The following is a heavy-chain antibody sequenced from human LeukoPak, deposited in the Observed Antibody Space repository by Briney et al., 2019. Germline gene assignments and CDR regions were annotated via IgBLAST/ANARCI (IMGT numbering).Heavy chain of an antibody. J-gene: IGHJ4*02. D-gene: IGHD2-15*01. V-gene: IGHV4-59*01. CDR2: IYYTGTT. Sequence: SETLSLTCTVSDGSISSYYWNWFRQPPGKGLEWIGHIYYTGTTHYNPSLKSRVTISVDTSKNQFSLKLSSVTAADTAVYYCAREYCSGGSCYSRNWGQGTLVTVSS. CDR3: AREYCSGGSCYSRN. CDR1: DGSISSYY.